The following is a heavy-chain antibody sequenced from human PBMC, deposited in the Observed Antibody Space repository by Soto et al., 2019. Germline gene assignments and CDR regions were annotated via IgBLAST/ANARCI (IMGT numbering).Heavy chain of an antibody. CDR1: GFTFSSYW. CDR2: IRQDGSDK. Sequence: EVQMVESGGGLVQPGGSLRLSCAASGFTFSSYWMSWVRQAPGKGLEWVANIRQDGSDKYYVDSVEGRFTISRDNSKNSLYLQMNGLRAEDTAIYYCASPQQWLGQRGDFDYWGQGTLVTVSS. J-gene: IGHJ4*02. CDR3: ASPQQWLGQRGDFDY. V-gene: IGHV3-7*05. D-gene: IGHD6-19*01.